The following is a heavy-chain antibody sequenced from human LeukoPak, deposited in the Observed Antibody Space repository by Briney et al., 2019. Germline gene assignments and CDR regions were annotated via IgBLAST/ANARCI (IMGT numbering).Heavy chain of an antibody. V-gene: IGHV4-39*01. CDR1: GPSMSSYSYD. D-gene: IGHD6-19*01. CDR2: IIYSGRT. CDR3: ARQGESSGSDY. Sequence: SETLSLTCTVAGPSMSSYSYDWAWIRQPPGKRLEWIGTIIYSGRTFYNPSLKSRASIPADTSKNQFSLICISVPAADMAVYYCARQGESSGSDYWGQGTLVTVSS. J-gene: IGHJ4*02.